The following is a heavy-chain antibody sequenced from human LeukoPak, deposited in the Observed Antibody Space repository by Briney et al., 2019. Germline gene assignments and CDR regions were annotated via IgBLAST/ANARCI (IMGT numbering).Heavy chain of an antibody. CDR2: INPNSGGT. J-gene: IGHJ5*02. CDR3: ARVPRQSDSSTSCFDP. V-gene: IGHV1-2*02. CDR1: GYTFTGYY. D-gene: IGHD2-2*01. Sequence: GASVKVSCKASGYTFTGYYMHWVRQAPGQGLEWMGWINPNSGGTNYAQKFQGRVTMTRDTPISTAYMELSRLRSDDTAVYYCARVPRQSDSSTSCFDPWGQGTLVTVSS.